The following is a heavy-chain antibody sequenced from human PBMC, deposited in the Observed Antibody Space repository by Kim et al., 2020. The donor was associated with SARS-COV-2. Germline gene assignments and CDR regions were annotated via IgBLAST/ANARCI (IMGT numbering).Heavy chain of an antibody. CDR3: ARDIAGSSWY. V-gene: IGHV3-48*02. Sequence: GGSLRLSCAASGFTFSSYSMNWVRQAPGKGLEWVSYISSSSTIYYADSVKGRFTISRDNAKNSLYLQMNSLRDEDTAVYYCARDIAGSSWYWGQGTLVTVSS. CDR2: ISSSSTI. J-gene: IGHJ4*02. CDR1: GFTFSSYS. D-gene: IGHD6-13*01.